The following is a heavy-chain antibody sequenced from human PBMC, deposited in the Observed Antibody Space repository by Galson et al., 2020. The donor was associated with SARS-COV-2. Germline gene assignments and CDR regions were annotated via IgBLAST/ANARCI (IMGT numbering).Heavy chain of an antibody. CDR2: ISYSGST. V-gene: IGHV4-39*01. CDR3: ARRKYYNYFMDV. J-gene: IGHJ6*03. Sequence: SETLSLTCTVSGGSISTSRDYWGWIRQPPGKGLEWIATISYSGSTYYNPSLKSRVVISVDKSKNQFSLRMSSVTAADTAVYYCARRKYYNYFMDVWGKGTAVIISS. CDR1: GGSISTSRDY.